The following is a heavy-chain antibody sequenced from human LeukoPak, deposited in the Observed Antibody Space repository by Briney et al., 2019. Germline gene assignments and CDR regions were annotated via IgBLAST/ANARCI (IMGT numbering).Heavy chain of an antibody. J-gene: IGHJ4*02. D-gene: IGHD2-21*02. CDR1: GFTFSSYA. CDR2: ISYDGSNK. Sequence: GGSLRLSCAASGFTFSSYAMHWVRQAPGKGLEWVAVISYDGSNKYYADSVKGRFTTSIDNSKNTLYLQMNSLRAEDTAGYYCEKDTGDSTFDSWGQGPLVTVS. V-gene: IGHV3-30*04. CDR3: EKDTGDSTFDS.